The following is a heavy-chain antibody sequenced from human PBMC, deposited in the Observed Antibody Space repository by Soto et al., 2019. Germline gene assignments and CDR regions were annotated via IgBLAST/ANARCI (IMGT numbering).Heavy chain of an antibody. CDR3: ARLSRVGTTFDY. CDR2: IYHSGST. D-gene: IGHD1-26*01. CDR1: GSSISSGYY. Sequence: PSETLSLTRAVSGSSISSGYYWGWIRQPPGKGLEWIGRIYHSGSTYYNPSLKSRVTISVDTSKNQFSLKLSSVTAADTAVYYCARLSRVGTTFDYWGQGTLITVSS. V-gene: IGHV4-38-2*01. J-gene: IGHJ4*02.